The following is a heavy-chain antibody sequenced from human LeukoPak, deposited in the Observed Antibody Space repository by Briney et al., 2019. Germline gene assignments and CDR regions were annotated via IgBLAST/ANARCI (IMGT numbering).Heavy chain of an antibody. V-gene: IGHV3-30*18. D-gene: IGHD3-3*01. Sequence: GGSLRLSCAASGFTFSSYGMHWVRQAPGKGLEWVAVISYDGSNKYYADSVKGRFTISRDNSKNTLYLQMNSLRAEDTAVYYCAKDPHVGTLWSGYPSDYWGQGTLVAVSS. CDR2: ISYDGSNK. CDR3: AKDPHVGTLWSGYPSDY. CDR1: GFTFSSYG. J-gene: IGHJ4*02.